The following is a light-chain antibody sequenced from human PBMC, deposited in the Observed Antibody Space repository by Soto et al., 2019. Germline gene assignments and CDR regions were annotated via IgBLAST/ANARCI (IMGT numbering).Light chain of an antibody. J-gene: IGLJ3*02. CDR1: SSDVGSHNF. CDR3: CSSAGTTTWV. CDR2: EVT. V-gene: IGLV2-23*02. Sequence: TQPASVCGSPGQSITISCTGTSSDVGSHNFVSWYQQRPGKAPKLMIFEVTKRPSGVSSRFSASKSGNTASLTISGVQAEDEADYYCCSSAGTTTWVFGGGTQMTVL.